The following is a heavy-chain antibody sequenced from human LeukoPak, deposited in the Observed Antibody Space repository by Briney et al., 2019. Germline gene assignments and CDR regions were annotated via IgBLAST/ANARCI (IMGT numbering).Heavy chain of an antibody. V-gene: IGHV1-69*05. D-gene: IGHD5-12*01. J-gene: IGHJ4*02. CDR2: IIPIFGTA. Sequence: APVKVSCKASGGTFSSYAISWVRQAPGQGLEWMGRIIPIFGTANYAQKFQGRVTITTDESTSTAYMELSSLRSEDTAVYNCARAHGGYSGYSFDYWGQGTLVTVSS. CDR3: ARAHGGYSGYSFDY. CDR1: GGTFSSYA.